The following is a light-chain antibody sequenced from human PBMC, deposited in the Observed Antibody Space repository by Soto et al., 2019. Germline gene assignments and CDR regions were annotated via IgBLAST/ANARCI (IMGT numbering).Light chain of an antibody. CDR2: GAS. V-gene: IGKV3-15*01. CDR1: QSVSSN. J-gene: IGKJ1*01. Sequence: IGLKQSPATLSLSHGERATLSCRASQSVSSNLAWYQQKPGQAPRLLIYGASTRATGIPARFSGSGSGTEFTLTISSLQSEDFAVYYCQQYEYWPSTFGQRSKVDIK. CDR3: QQYEYWPST.